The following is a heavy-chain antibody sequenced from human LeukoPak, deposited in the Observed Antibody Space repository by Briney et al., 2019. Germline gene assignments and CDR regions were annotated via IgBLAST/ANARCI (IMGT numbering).Heavy chain of an antibody. J-gene: IGHJ3*02. V-gene: IGHV4-39*02. CDR1: GGSISSSDYY. CDR2: IYYSGST. D-gene: IGHD3-22*01. Sequence: PSETLSLTCTVSGGSISSSDYYWGWIRQPPGKGLEWIGIIYYSGSTYYNPSLKSRVTISVDTSKNQFSLKLSSVTAADTAVYYCARDFYYDSSGYYDALDIWGQGTMVTVSS. CDR3: ARDFYYDSSGYYDALDI.